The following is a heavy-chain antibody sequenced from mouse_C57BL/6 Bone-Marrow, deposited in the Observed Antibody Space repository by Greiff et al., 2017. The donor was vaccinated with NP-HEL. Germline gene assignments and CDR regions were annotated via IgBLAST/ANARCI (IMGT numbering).Heavy chain of an antibody. D-gene: IGHD1-1*01. J-gene: IGHJ3*01. CDR3: ARTVVATRFAY. V-gene: IGHV1-54*01. CDR2: INPGSGGT. Sequence: QVQLQQSGAELVRPGTSVKVSCKASGYAFTNYLIEWVKQRPGQGLEWIGVINPGSGGTNYNEKFKGKATLTADKSSSTAYMQLSSLTSEDSAVYFCARTVVATRFAYWGQGTLVTVSA. CDR1: GYAFTNYL.